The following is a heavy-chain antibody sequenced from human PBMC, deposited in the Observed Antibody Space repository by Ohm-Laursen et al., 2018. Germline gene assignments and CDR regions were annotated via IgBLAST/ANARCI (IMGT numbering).Heavy chain of an antibody. V-gene: IGHV3-9*01. D-gene: IGHD2-21*02. Sequence: SLRLSCAASGFTFDDYAMHWVRQAPGKGLEWVSGISWNSGSIGYADSVKGRFTISRDNAKNSLYLQMNSLRAEDTALYYCAKVDTYCGGDCYSGHSQHWGQGTLVTVSS. J-gene: IGHJ1*01. CDR1: GFTFDDYA. CDR2: ISWNSGSI. CDR3: AKVDTYCGGDCYSGHSQH.